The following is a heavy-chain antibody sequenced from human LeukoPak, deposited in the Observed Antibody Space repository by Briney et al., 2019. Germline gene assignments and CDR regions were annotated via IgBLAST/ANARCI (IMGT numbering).Heavy chain of an antibody. D-gene: IGHD6-19*01. Sequence: SETLSLTCAVYGGSFSGYYWSWIRQPPGKGLEWIGYIYYSGSTNYNPSLKSRVTISVDTSKNQFSLKLSSVTAADTAVYYCAGSIAVAGTVNWFDPWGQGTLVTVSS. V-gene: IGHV4-59*08. CDR3: AGSIAVAGTVNWFDP. CDR1: GGSFSGYY. J-gene: IGHJ5*02. CDR2: IYYSGST.